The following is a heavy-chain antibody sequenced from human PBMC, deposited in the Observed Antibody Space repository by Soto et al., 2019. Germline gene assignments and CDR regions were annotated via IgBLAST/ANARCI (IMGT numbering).Heavy chain of an antibody. CDR3: ARAYSSNSYNDYFDY. D-gene: IGHD6-13*01. Sequence: QLLQSGGEVKEPGASVKVSCRASGYTFSSYGISWVRQAPGQGLEWMGWISGYSGDTNYAQKFQGRVTMTTDTSTSTGYMELRRLRSDDTAVYYCARAYSSNSYNDYFDYWGQGTLVTVSS. V-gene: IGHV1-18*01. CDR2: ISGYSGDT. CDR1: GYTFSSYG. J-gene: IGHJ4*02.